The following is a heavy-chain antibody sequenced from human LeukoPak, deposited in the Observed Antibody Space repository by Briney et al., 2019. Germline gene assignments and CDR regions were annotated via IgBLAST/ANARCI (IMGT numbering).Heavy chain of an antibody. D-gene: IGHD3-22*01. V-gene: IGHV5-51*01. CDR1: GYSFTSYW. CDR3: ARGRYYDISQGDAFDI. J-gene: IGHJ3*02. CDR2: IYPGDSDT. Sequence: PGESLKISCKGSGYSFTSYWIGWVRQMPGKGLEWMGIIYPGDSDTRYSPSFQGQVTISADKSISTAYLQWSSLKASDTAMYYCARGRYYDISQGDAFDIWGQGTMVTVSS.